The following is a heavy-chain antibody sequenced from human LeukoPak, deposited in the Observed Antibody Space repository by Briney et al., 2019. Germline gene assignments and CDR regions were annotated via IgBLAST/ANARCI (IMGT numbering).Heavy chain of an antibody. CDR1: GYTFTGYY. CDR3: ARDRGIAAAGDY. V-gene: IGHV1-2*02. Sequence: ASVKLSCTASGYTFTGYYMHWVRQAPGQGLEWMGWINPNSGGTNYADTFKGRVTMTRDTSMNTPYMEMNSLRSDDTAVYYCARDRGIAAAGDYWGQGTLVTVSS. J-gene: IGHJ4*02. CDR2: INPNSGGT. D-gene: IGHD6-13*01.